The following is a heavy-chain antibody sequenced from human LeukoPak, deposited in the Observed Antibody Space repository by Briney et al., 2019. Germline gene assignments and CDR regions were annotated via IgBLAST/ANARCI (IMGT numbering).Heavy chain of an antibody. Sequence: PSETLSLTCAVSGGSIGSGGDSWSWIRQPPGKGLEWIGYIYHSGTTYYNPSLKSRVTISIDRSKNQFPLKLSSVTAADTAVYYCARNYWNDPYNWFDPWGQGTLVTVSS. V-gene: IGHV4-30-2*01. CDR2: IYHSGTT. D-gene: IGHD1-1*01. CDR3: ARNYWNDPYNWFDP. CDR1: GGSIGSGGDS. J-gene: IGHJ5*02.